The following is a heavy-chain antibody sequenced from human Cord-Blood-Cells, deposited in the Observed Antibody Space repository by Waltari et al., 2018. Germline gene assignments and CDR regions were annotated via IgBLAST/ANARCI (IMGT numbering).Heavy chain of an antibody. CDR1: GGSISSSY. V-gene: IGHV4-59*01. J-gene: IGHJ4*02. CDR3: ARFGDYFDY. Sequence: QVQLQESGPGLVKPSETLSLTCTVSGGSISSSYWSWIRQPPGKGLEWIGYIYYSGSTNYNPSLKSRVTISVDTSKNQFSLKLSSVTAADTAVYYCARFGDYFDYWGQGTLVTVSS. D-gene: IGHD3-10*01. CDR2: IYYSGST.